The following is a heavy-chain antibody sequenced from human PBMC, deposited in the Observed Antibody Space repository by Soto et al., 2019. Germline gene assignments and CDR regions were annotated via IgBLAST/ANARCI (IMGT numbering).Heavy chain of an antibody. J-gene: IGHJ4*02. Sequence: EVQLLESGGGLVQPGGSLRLSCAASGFTFSSYAMNWVRQAPGKGLEWVSAISGSGGATYYADSVKGRFTISRDSSKNTLYLQMSRLRAEDTAAYHCATSPYNWNPYYFDYWGQGTLVTISS. D-gene: IGHD1-20*01. V-gene: IGHV3-23*01. CDR2: ISGSGGAT. CDR1: GFTFSSYA. CDR3: ATSPYNWNPYYFDY.